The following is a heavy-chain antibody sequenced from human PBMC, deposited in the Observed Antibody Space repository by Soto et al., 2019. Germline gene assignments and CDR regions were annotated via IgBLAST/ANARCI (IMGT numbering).Heavy chain of an antibody. CDR2: INSDGSST. CDR1: GFTISSYL. V-gene: IGHV3-74*01. Sequence: PGGSLRLSCTAAGFTISSYLMHWVSQATGKGLVWVSRINSDGSSTSYADSVKGRFTISRDNAKNTLYLQMNSLRAEDTAVYYCARDLNYDFWSGSYGMDVWGQGTTVTVSS. CDR3: ARDLNYDFWSGSYGMDV. D-gene: IGHD3-3*01. J-gene: IGHJ6*02.